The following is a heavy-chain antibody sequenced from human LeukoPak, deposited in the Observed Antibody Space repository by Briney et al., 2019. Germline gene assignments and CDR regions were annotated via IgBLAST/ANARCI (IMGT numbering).Heavy chain of an antibody. V-gene: IGHV1-8*01. CDR1: GYTFTSYD. D-gene: IGHD3-9*01. J-gene: IGHJ4*02. CDR2: MNPNSGNT. CDR3: ARGVDILTGYTSYFDY. Sequence: ASVKVSCKASGYTFTSYDISWVRQATGQGLEWMGWMNPNSGNTGYAQKFQGRVTMTRNTSISTAYMELSSLRSEDTAVYYCARGVDILTGYTSYFDYWGQGTLVTVSS.